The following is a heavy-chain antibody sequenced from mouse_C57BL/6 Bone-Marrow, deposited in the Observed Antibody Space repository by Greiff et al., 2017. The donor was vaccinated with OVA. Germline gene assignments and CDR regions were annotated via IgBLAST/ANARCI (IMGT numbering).Heavy chain of an antibody. V-gene: IGHV2-2*01. J-gene: IGHJ3*01. Sequence: QVQLKQSGPGLVQPSQSLSITCTVSGFSLTSYGVHWVRQSPGKGLEWLGVIWSGGSTDYNAAFISRLSISKDNSKSQVFFKRNSLQADDTAIYYCARNWHYGSSFAWFAYWGQGTLVTVSA. D-gene: IGHD1-1*01. CDR1: GFSLTSYG. CDR3: ARNWHYGSSFAWFAY. CDR2: IWSGGST.